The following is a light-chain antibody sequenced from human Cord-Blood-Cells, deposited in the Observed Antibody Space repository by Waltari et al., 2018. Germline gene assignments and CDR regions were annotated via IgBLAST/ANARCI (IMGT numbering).Light chain of an antibody. V-gene: IGKV3-15*01. CDR2: GSS. Sequence: ELVMTHSPATLSVSPGERATLSCRASQSVSSTLAWYQQKPGPAPRLLLYGSSTRATAIPAMFSGSGSGTEFTLTISSLQSEDFAVYYCQQYNNWPPLTFGGGTKVEIK. J-gene: IGKJ4*01. CDR3: QQYNNWPPLT. CDR1: QSVSST.